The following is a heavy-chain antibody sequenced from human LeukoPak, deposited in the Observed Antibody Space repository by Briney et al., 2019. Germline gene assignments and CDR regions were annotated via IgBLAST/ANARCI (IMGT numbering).Heavy chain of an antibody. CDR2: IGGSGINT. J-gene: IGHJ1*01. CDR3: VKETDGVLEH. V-gene: IGHV3-23*05. CDR1: GFTFSTYS. Sequence: GGSLRLSCVASGFTFSTYSMSWVRQAPGMELEWVSSIGGSGINTFYIDSVRGRFTISRDNSKNTLSLQLTSLRAEDTAVYYCVKETDGVLEHWGQGTLVAVSS. D-gene: IGHD3-10*01.